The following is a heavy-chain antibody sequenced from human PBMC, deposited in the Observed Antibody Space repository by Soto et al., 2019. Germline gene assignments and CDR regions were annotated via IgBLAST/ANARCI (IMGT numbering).Heavy chain of an antibody. V-gene: IGHV3-53*02. CDR2: IFSGGET. D-gene: IGHD3-10*01. CDR3: ARGGSGYYYGLDV. Sequence: EVQLVETGGGLIQPGGSQRLSCAASGFTVSNKYMSWVRQAPGKGLEWISVIFSGGETYYADSVKGRFTISRDNSKNTLYLQMSSLRADDTAMYYCARGGSGYYYGLDVWGQGTTVTVSS. CDR1: GFTVSNKY. J-gene: IGHJ6*02.